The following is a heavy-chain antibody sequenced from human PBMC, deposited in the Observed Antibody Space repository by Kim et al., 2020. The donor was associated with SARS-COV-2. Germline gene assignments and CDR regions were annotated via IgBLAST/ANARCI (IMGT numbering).Heavy chain of an antibody. CDR1: GLTVSSNY. CDR3: ARDPLSYGDYAY. CDR2: IYSGGST. D-gene: IGHD4-17*01. V-gene: IGHV3-53*01. J-gene: IGHJ4*02. Sequence: GGSLRLSCAASGLTVSSNYMSWVRQAPGKGLEWVSVIYSGGSTYYADSVKGRFPISRDNSKNTLYLQMNSLRAEDTAVYYCARDPLSYGDYAYWGQGTLVTVSS.